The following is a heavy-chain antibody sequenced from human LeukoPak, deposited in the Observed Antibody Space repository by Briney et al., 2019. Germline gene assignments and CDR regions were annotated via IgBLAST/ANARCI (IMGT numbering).Heavy chain of an antibody. D-gene: IGHD5-12*01. V-gene: IGHV3-48*01. CDR1: GFTFSSYS. J-gene: IGHJ4*02. CDR2: ISSSSSTI. Sequence: PGGSLRLSCAASGFTFSSYSMNWVRQAPGKGLEWVSYISSSSSTIYYADSVKGRFTISRDNAKNSLYLQMNSLRAEDTALYYCAKVDSGYGGSFDYWGQGTLVTVSS. CDR3: AKVDSGYGGSFDY.